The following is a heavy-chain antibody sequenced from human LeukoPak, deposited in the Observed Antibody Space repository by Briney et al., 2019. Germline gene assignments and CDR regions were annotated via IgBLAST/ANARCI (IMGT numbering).Heavy chain of an antibody. CDR3: ARDQGILFFDS. Sequence: GGSLRLSCSASGYTLSNQWMSWVRQAPGKGLEYVANIKQDGSETYYVDSVRGRYTISRDNAKNSLYLQMNSLRVEDTAVYYCARDQGILFFDSWGQGTLVTVSS. CDR2: IKQDGSET. V-gene: IGHV3-7*01. D-gene: IGHD2-21*01. CDR1: GYTLSNQW. J-gene: IGHJ4*02.